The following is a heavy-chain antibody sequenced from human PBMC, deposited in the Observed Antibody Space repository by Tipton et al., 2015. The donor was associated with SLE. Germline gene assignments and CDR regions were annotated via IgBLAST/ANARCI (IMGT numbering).Heavy chain of an antibody. D-gene: IGHD4-17*01. CDR2: IKDDGGEE. Sequence: SLRLSCAASGFPFSNYWMTWVRQAPGKGLEWVANIKDDGGEEHYLDSVKGRFTIYRDNPKNSLHLQMSSLRPEDTAVYYCARADDYGDRYYFDYWGQGTLVTVSS. CDR1: GFPFSNYW. V-gene: IGHV3-7*01. J-gene: IGHJ4*02. CDR3: ARADDYGDRYYFDY.